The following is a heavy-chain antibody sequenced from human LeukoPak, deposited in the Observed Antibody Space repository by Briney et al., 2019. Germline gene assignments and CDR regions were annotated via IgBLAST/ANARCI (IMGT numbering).Heavy chain of an antibody. D-gene: IGHD5-24*01. CDR1: GGSFSGYY. J-gene: IGHJ6*02. V-gene: IGHV4-34*01. CDR2: INHSGST. Sequence: PSETLSLTCAVCGGSFSGYYWSWIRQPPGKGLEWIGEINHSGSTNYNPSLKSRVTISVDTSKNQSSLKLSSVTAADTAVYYCARNNRDGYNRIGYYYYGMDVWGQGTTVTVSS. CDR3: ARNNRDGYNRIGYYYYGMDV.